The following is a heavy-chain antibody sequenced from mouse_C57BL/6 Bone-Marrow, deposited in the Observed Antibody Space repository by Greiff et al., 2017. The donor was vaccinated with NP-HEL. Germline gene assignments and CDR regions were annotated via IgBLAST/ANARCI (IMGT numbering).Heavy chain of an antibody. Sequence: EVQLVESGGGLVKPGGSLKLSCAASGFTFSDYGMHWVRQAPEKGLEWVAYISSGSSTIYYADTVKGRFTLSGDNAKNPLFLQMTSLRSEDTAMYYCARNDYDPAWFAYWGQGTLVTVSA. CDR2: ISSGSSTI. CDR1: GFTFSDYG. V-gene: IGHV5-17*01. CDR3: ARNDYDPAWFAY. J-gene: IGHJ3*01. D-gene: IGHD2-4*01.